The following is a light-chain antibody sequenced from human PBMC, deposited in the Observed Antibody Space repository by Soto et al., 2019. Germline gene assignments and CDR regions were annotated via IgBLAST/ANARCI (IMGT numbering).Light chain of an antibody. V-gene: IGLV1-44*01. J-gene: IGLJ2*01. Sequence: QSVLTQPPSASGTPGQRVTISCSGSNSNIGGNTVDWYQQPPGTAPKLLIYSNNQRPSGVPDRFSGSKSGTSASLAISGLQSEDEADYYCCSYAGTYPVVFGGGTQLTVL. CDR3: CSYAGTYPVV. CDR1: NSNIGGNT. CDR2: SNN.